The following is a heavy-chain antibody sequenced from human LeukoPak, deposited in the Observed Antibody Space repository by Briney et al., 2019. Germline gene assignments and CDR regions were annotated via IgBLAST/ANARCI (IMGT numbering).Heavy chain of an antibody. CDR2: ISYDGSNK. Sequence: GGSLRLSCAASGFTFSSYGMHWVRQAPGKGLEWVAVISYDGSNKYYADSVKGRFTISRDNSKNTLYLQMNSLRAEDTAVYYCAKGGVVVIPLYFDYWGQGTLVTVSS. D-gene: IGHD3-22*01. V-gene: IGHV3-30*18. CDR1: GFTFSSYG. J-gene: IGHJ4*02. CDR3: AKGGVVVIPLYFDY.